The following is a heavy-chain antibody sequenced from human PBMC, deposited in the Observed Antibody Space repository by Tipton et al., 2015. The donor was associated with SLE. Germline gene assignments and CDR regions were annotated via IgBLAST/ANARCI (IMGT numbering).Heavy chain of an antibody. CDR1: GFTFSSYS. CDR2: ISSSSSTI. CDR3: ASQAAARRGLIDY. J-gene: IGHJ4*02. Sequence: SLRLSCAASGFTFSSYSMNWVRQAPGKGLEWVSYISSSSSTIYYADSVKGRFTISRDNAKNSLYLQMNSLRAEDTAVYYCASQAAARRGLIDYWGQGTLVTVSS. D-gene: IGHD6-6*01. V-gene: IGHV3-48*01.